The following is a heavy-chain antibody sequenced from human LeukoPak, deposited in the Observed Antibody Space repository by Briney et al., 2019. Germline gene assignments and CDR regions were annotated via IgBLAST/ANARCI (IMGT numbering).Heavy chain of an antibody. V-gene: IGHV3-7*01. D-gene: IGHD1-1*01. J-gene: IGHJ3*02. Sequence: GGSLRLSCAASGFTFSSYWMSWVRQAPRKGLEWVANIKQDGSEKYYVDSVKGRFTISRDNAKNSLYLQMNSLRAEDTAVYYCFTGLEADAFDIWGQGTMVTVSS. CDR1: GFTFSSYW. CDR2: IKQDGSEK. CDR3: FTGLEADAFDI.